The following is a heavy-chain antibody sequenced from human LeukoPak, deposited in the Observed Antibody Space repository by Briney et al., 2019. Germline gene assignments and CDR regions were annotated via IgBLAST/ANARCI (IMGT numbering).Heavy chain of an antibody. D-gene: IGHD3-3*01. V-gene: IGHV4-59*01. CDR2: IYPNGST. CDR1: GGHINFY. Sequence: SETLSLTCSVSGGHINFYWSWIRQSPGKGLEWIGCIYPNGSTSYNSPLKSRVTISLDTSKKQVSLMLKSVTAADTAVYYCARDVRRALRFNNFYPYFGMDVWGKGTTVIVST. CDR3: ARDVRRALRFNNFYPYFGMDV. J-gene: IGHJ6*04.